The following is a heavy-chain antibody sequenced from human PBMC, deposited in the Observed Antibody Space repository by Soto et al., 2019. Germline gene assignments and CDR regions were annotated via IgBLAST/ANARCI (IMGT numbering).Heavy chain of an antibody. Sequence: QVQLVQSGAEVKKPGSSVKVSCKASGGTFSSYAISWVRQAPGQGLEWMGGIIPIFGTANYAQKFQGRVTITADESTSTAYMELSSLRSEDTAVYYCARDPRYSSSSSYYYGMAVWGQGTTVTVSS. CDR2: IIPIFGTA. CDR1: GGTFSSYA. J-gene: IGHJ6*02. CDR3: ARDPRYSSSSSYYYGMAV. D-gene: IGHD6-6*01. V-gene: IGHV1-69*01.